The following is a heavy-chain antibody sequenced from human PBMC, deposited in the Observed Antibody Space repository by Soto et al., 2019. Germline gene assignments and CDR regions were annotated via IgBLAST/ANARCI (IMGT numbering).Heavy chain of an antibody. V-gene: IGHV1-18*01. D-gene: IGHD2-2*01. CDR3: ARGASCSSASCYDNFHYGLAV. Sequence: QVQLVQSGPEVKKPGASVKVSCKASGYTFTNYGITWVRQAPGQGLEWMGWITASNGNTNYAREIQGRLTLTRDTSTSTAYMELRSLRSDDTAVYYCARGASCSSASCYDNFHYGLAVWGQGTTVILSS. CDR1: GYTFTNYG. CDR2: ITASNGNT. J-gene: IGHJ6*02.